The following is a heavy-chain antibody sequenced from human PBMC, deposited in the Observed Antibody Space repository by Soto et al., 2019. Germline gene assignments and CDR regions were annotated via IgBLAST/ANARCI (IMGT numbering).Heavy chain of an antibody. J-gene: IGHJ4*02. CDR1: GYTFTTYY. CDR3: ARERSNDFDY. CDR2: INPSSGST. V-gene: IGHV1-46*01. Sequence: QVQLVQSGAEVKKPGASVRVSCKASGYTFTTYYMHWVRQAPGQGPEWMGIINPSSGSTTYAQKFQGRVTMTRDTSTSTVYMDLSSLRSEDTAVYYCARERSNDFDYWGQGTLVTVSS. D-gene: IGHD4-4*01.